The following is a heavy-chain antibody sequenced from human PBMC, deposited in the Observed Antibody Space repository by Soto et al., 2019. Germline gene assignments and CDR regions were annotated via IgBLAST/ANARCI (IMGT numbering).Heavy chain of an antibody. V-gene: IGHV3-72*01. CDR1: GFSLSNKY. J-gene: IGHJ4*02. Sequence: PGGSLILSCEVSGFSLSNKYMDWVRQAPGKGLEWVGRSSKELFYYTTEYVASVKGRFIISRDDSKNLLYLQMNSLKIEDTAKYYCARLTGEGAFWGQGSQVTVSS. CDR2: SSKELFYYTT. D-gene: IGHD1-1*01. CDR3: ARLTGEGAF.